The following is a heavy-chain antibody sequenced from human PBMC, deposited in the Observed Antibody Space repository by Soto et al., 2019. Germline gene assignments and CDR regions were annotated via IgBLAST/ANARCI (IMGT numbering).Heavy chain of an antibody. D-gene: IGHD6-13*01. Sequence: QVQLQESGPGLVKPSGTLSLTCAVSGGSISSSNWWSWVRQPPGKGLEWIGEIYHSGSTNYNPSLKSRVTISVDKSTNQFSLKLSSVTAADTAVYYCAREGGRDSSIYYYYGMDVWGQGTTVTVSS. CDR3: AREGGRDSSIYYYYGMDV. CDR2: IYHSGST. J-gene: IGHJ6*02. CDR1: GGSISSSNW. V-gene: IGHV4-4*02.